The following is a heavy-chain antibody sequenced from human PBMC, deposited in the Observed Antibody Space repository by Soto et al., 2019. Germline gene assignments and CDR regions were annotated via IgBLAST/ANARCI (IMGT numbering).Heavy chain of an antibody. J-gene: IGHJ1*01. CDR3: ARDNSQNYGTPTASSGCQP. Sequence: SVKVSCKASGGTFSSYAISWVPQAPGQGLEWMGGIIPIFGTANYAQKFQGRVTITADESTSTAYMELSSLRSEDTAVYYCARDNSQNYGTPTASSGCQPRGKGT. CDR2: IIPIFGTA. V-gene: IGHV1-69*13. D-gene: IGHD3-10*01. CDR1: GGTFSSYA.